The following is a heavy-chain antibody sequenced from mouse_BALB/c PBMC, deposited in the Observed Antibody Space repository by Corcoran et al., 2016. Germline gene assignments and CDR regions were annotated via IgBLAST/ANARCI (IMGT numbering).Heavy chain of an antibody. CDR1: GFNIKDTY. V-gene: IGHV14-3*02. Sequence: DVQLQQSGAELVKPGASVKLSCTVSGFNIKDTYMHWVKQRPEQGLEWIGRIDPANGNTKFDPKFQGKATITADTSSNTAYLQLSSLTSEDTAVYYCARWDWYFDVWGAGTTVTVSS. J-gene: IGHJ1*01. CDR3: ARWDWYFDV. CDR2: IDPANGNT.